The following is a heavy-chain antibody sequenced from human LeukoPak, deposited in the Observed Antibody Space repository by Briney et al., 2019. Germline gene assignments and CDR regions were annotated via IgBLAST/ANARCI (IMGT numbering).Heavy chain of an antibody. D-gene: IGHD3-3*01. V-gene: IGHV3-7*03. CDR2: IKQDGSEK. CDR3: ARISGVLRFLEWLLYGDY. J-gene: IGHJ4*02. CDR1: GFTFSSYW. Sequence: PGGSLRLSCAASGFTFSSYWMSWVRQAPGKGLEWVANIKQDGSEKYYVDSVKGRFTISRDNAKNSPYLQMNSLRAEDTAVYYCARISGVLRFLEWLLYGDYWGQGTLVTVSS.